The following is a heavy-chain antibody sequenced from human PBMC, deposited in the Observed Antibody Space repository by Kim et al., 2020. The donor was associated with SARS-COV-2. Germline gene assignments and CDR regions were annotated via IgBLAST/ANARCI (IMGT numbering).Heavy chain of an antibody. D-gene: IGHD6-13*01. CDR1: GFTFSSYS. CDR2: ISSSSSYI. J-gene: IGHJ3*02. CDR3: ARASPYRGGKHEQQLVLVRAFDI. Sequence: GGSLRLSCAASGFTFSSYSMNWVRQAPGKGLEWVSSISSSSSYIYYADSVKGRFTISRDNAKNSLYLQMNSLRDEDTAVYYCARASPYRGGKHEQQLVLVRAFDIWGQGRMVTVSS. V-gene: IGHV3-21*01.